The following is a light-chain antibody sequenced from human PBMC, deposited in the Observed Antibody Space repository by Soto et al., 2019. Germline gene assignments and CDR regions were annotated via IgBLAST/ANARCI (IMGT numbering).Light chain of an antibody. J-gene: IGKJ1*01. Sequence: DIQFTQSPSFLSASVGDRVTITCRARQGISSYLAWYQQKPGKAPKLLIYAASTLQSGVPSRFSGSGSGTEFTLTISRRPTEDFATYYCQQLNSYPRTFGQATKLEIK. CDR2: AAS. V-gene: IGKV1-9*01. CDR3: QQLNSYPRT. CDR1: QGISSY.